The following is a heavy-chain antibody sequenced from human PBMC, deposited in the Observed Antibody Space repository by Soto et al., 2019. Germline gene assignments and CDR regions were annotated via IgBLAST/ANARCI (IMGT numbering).Heavy chain of an antibody. CDR3: ATDYQAPSGGYQLPFFQH. D-gene: IGHD1-26*01. V-gene: IGHV1-58*01. CDR2: LSVCTGET. Sequence: GASVKVSCKTSGFTFRSSAVQWVRQARGQRLEWIGWLSVCTGETNYAQKFQGRVTMTDDTSTNTAYMELSSLRSEDTAVYYCATDYQAPSGGYQLPFFQHWGQGTLVTVSS. J-gene: IGHJ1*01. CDR1: GFTFRSSA.